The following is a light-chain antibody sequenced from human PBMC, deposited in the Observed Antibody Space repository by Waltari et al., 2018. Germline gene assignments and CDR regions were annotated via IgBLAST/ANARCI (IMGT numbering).Light chain of an antibody. V-gene: IGKV1-39*01. CDR2: TAS. CDR3: QQSYSVPLT. Sequence: DIQMTQSPSSLSASVGDRVTIPCRASQSIRMFLNWYQQKPGKAPKPLIYTASSLESGVPSRFSASGSGTDFTLTISSLQSEDFATYYCQQSYSVPLTFGGGTKVEIK. CDR1: QSIRMF. J-gene: IGKJ4*01.